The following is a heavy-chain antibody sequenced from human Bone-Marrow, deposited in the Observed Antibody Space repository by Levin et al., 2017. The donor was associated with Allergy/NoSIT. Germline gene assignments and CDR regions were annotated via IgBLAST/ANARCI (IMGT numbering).Heavy chain of an antibody. Sequence: GESLKISCKASGYTFTGYYMHWVRQAPGQGLEWMGWINPNSGGTNYAQKFQGRVTMTRDTSISTAYMELSRLRSDDTAVYYCARALRSWGVKYPWDYWGQGTLVTVSS. V-gene: IGHV1-2*02. D-gene: IGHD3-10*01. CDR3: ARALRSWGVKYPWDY. J-gene: IGHJ4*02. CDR1: GYTFTGYY. CDR2: INPNSGGT.